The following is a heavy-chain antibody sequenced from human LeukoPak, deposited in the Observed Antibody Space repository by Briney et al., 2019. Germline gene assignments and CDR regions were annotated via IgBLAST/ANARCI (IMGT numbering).Heavy chain of an antibody. J-gene: IGHJ3*02. CDR3: ERGDDVFDI. CDR1: GFTVSSKY. V-gene: IGHV3-53*01. Sequence: GGSLILSCAASGFTVSSKYMSWVRQAPGKGLEWVSVIYSGGSTFYADSVKGRFTISRDKSKNTLYLQVNSLRAEDTAVYYCERGDDVFDIWGQGTMVTVSS. CDR2: IYSGGST.